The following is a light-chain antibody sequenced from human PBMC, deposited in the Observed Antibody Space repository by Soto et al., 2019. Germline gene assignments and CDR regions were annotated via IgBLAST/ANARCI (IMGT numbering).Light chain of an antibody. J-gene: IGKJ1*01. Sequence: EIVLTQSPGTLSLSPGERATLSCWASQSVSSNLAWYRQTPGQAPRLLIYGASTRATDTPARFSGSGSGTDFTLTISRVEPADFAVYYCQQYGSSFATFGQGTQVEV. CDR1: QSVSSN. CDR3: QQYGSSFAT. V-gene: IGKV3-20*01. CDR2: GAS.